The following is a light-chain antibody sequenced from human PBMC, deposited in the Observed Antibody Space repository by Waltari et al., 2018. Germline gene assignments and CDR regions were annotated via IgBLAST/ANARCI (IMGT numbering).Light chain of an antibody. CDR3: SSYISSSTLEL. Sequence: QSALTQPASVSGSPGQSITISCTGTSSDGGGYNYVSWYQQHPGKAPKLIIYDVSNRPSGVSNRFSGSKSGNTASLTISGLQAEDEADYYCSSYISSSTLELFGGGTSLTVL. V-gene: IGLV2-14*03. CDR1: SSDGGGYNY. J-gene: IGLJ2*01. CDR2: DVS.